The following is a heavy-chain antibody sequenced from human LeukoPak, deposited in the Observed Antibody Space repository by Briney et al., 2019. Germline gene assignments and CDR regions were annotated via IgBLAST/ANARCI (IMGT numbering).Heavy chain of an antibody. D-gene: IGHD5-24*01. CDR2: ISVRGLNT. CDR3: AKLEGQANYYYYYMDV. CDR1: GFTFSSYG. Sequence: AGGSLRLSCAASGFTFSSYGMSWVGQAPGKGVEWDSTISVRGLNTYYADSVKGRFPISRDNSKNTLYLQMNSLRAEDTAVYYCAKLEGQANYYYYYMDVWGKGTTVTVSS. J-gene: IGHJ6*03. V-gene: IGHV3-23*01.